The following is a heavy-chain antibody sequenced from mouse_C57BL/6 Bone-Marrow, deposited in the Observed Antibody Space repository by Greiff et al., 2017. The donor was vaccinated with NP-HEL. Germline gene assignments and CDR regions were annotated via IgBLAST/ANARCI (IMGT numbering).Heavy chain of an antibody. CDR3: CYGSWFAY. CDR2: IDPEPGGT. Sequence: VQLQQSGAELVRPGASVTLSCKASGYTFTDYEMHWVKQTPVHGLEWIGAIDPEPGGTAYNQKFKGKAILTADKSSSTAYMELRSLTSEDSAVYYCCYGSWFAYWGQGTLVTVSA. CDR1: GYTFTDYE. J-gene: IGHJ3*01. V-gene: IGHV1-15*01. D-gene: IGHD1-1*01.